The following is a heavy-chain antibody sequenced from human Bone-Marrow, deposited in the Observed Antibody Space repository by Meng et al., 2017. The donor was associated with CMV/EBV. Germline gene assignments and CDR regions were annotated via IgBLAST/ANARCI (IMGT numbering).Heavy chain of an antibody. J-gene: IGHJ4*02. CDR3: ARVSRDDFWSGYRYYFDY. D-gene: IGHD3-3*01. V-gene: IGHV4-59*01. CDR2: IYYSGST. CDR1: GGPISSYY. Sequence: SETLSLTCTVSGGPISSYYWSWIRQPPGKGLDWIGYIYYSGSTNYNPSLKSRVTISVDTSKNQFSLKLSSVTAADTAVYYCARVSRDDFWSGYRYYFDYWGQGTLVTVSS.